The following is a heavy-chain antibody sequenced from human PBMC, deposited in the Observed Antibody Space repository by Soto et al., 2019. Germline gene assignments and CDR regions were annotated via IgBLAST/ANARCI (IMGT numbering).Heavy chain of an antibody. D-gene: IGHD6-6*01. J-gene: IGHJ6*02. V-gene: IGHV3-7*01. CDR2: IKQDGSEK. CDR3: ARLKASSSYSYYYGMDV. Sequence: GGSLRLSCAASGFTFSSYWTSWVRQAPGKGLEWVANIKQDGSEKYYVDSVKGRFTISRDNAKNSLYLQMNSLRAEDTAVYYCARLKASSSYSYYYGMDVWGQGXTATVPS. CDR1: GFTFSSYW.